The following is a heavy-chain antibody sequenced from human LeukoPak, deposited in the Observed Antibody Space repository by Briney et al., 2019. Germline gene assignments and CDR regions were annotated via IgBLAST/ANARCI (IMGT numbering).Heavy chain of an antibody. V-gene: IGHV4-59*01. D-gene: IGHD3-22*01. CDR1: GGSISSYY. CDR2: IYYSGST. Sequence: SETLSLTCTVSGGSISSYYWSWIRQPPGKGLEWIGYIYYSGSTNYNPSLKSRVTISVDTSKNQFSLKLSSVTAADTAVYYCARDQGNYYDSSGGPYYYYGMDVWGQGTTVTVSS. CDR3: ARDQGNYYDSSGGPYYYYGMDV. J-gene: IGHJ6*02.